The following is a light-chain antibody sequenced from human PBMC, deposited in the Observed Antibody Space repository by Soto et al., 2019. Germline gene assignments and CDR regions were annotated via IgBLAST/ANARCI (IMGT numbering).Light chain of an antibody. J-gene: IGKJ5*01. V-gene: IGKV1-5*03. CDR1: QSISTW. Sequence: DIQMTQSPSTLSASVGDRVTITCRASQSISTWLAWYQQKPGKAPKLLIYKASSLESAVPSRFSGSGSETEFTLTISSLQPDDFATYYCQQYNDSFPYTFGQGTRLEIK. CDR3: QQYNDSFPYT. CDR2: KAS.